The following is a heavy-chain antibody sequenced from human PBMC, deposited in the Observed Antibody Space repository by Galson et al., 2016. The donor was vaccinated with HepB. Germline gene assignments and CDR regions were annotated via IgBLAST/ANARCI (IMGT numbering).Heavy chain of an antibody. CDR2: RSRSGDSK. V-gene: IGHV3-23*01. J-gene: IGHJ4*02. CDR3: VKNQYPERRVFDY. D-gene: IGHD1-14*01. Sequence: FLRLSCAASGLTFSGYAMGWVRQAPGKGLEWVPTRSRSGDSKSYADSVQGRFTISRDNSKNTLYLLLNSLRAEDTAVYYCVKNQYPERRVFDYWGQGTLVTVSS. CDR1: GLTFSGYA.